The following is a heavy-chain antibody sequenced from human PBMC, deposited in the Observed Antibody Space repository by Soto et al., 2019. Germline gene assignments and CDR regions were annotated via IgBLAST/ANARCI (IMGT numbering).Heavy chain of an antibody. CDR2: IIPILGIA. Sequence: QVQLVQSGAEVKKPGSSVKVSCKASGGTFSSYTISWVRQAPGQGLEWMGRIIPILGIANYAQKFQGRVTITADKSTSTAYMELSSLRSEDTAVDYCARGGRHYHTFQHWGQGTLVTISS. CDR1: GGTFSSYT. D-gene: IGHD3-10*01. J-gene: IGHJ1*01. CDR3: ARGGRHYHTFQH. V-gene: IGHV1-69*02.